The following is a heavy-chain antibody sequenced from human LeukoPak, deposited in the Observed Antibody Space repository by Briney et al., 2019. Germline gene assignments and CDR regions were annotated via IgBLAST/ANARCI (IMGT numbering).Heavy chain of an antibody. V-gene: IGHV4-39*01. CDR3: ARHEASGYDSSGYYYFDY. J-gene: IGHJ4*02. CDR1: GVSISSSNSY. D-gene: IGHD3-22*01. CDR2: IYYSGST. Sequence: SETLSLTCTVSGVSISSSNSYWGWIRQPPGKGLEWIGSIYYSGSTYYNPSLKSRVTISVDTSKNQFSLKLSSVTAGDTAVYYCARHEASGYDSSGYYYFDYWGQGNLVTVSS.